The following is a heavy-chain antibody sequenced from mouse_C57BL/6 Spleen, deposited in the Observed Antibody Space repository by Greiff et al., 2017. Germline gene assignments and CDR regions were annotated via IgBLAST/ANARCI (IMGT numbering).Heavy chain of an antibody. V-gene: IGHV1-82*01. CDR1: GYAFSSSW. Sequence: QVQLKESGPELVKPGASVKISCKASGYAFSSSWLNWVKQRPGKGLEWIGRIYPGDGDTNYNGKFKGKATLAADKSSSTAYMQRRSLTSEDSAVYFCARGGLTGAWYFDVWGTGTTVTVAS. D-gene: IGHD4-1*01. J-gene: IGHJ1*03. CDR2: IYPGDGDT. CDR3: ARGGLTGAWYFDV.